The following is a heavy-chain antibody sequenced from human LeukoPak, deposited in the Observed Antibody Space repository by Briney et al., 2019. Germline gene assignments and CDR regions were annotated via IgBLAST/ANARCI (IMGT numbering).Heavy chain of an antibody. J-gene: IGHJ4*02. Sequence: PGGSLRLSCAASGFTFSNYWMSWVRQAPGKGLEWVANIKQDGSEKYYVDSVKGRFTISRDNAKNSVHLQMNSLRAEDTAVYYCARDFEDYDNSGGSDYWGQGTLVTVSS. CDR3: ARDFEDYDNSGGSDY. CDR1: GFTFSNYW. V-gene: IGHV3-7*01. CDR2: IKQDGSEK. D-gene: IGHD3-22*01.